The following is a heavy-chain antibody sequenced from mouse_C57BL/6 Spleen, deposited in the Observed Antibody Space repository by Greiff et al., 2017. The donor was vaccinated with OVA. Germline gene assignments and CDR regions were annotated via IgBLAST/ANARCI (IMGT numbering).Heavy chain of an antibody. CDR2: INPYNGGT. Sequence: EVQLQQSGPVLVKPGASVKMSCKASGYTFTDYYMNWVKQSHGKSLEWIGVINPYNGGTSYNQKFKGKATLTVDKSSSTAYMELNSLTSEDSAVYYCARSLYGNYVDYAMDYWGQGTSVTVSS. CDR3: ARSLYGNYVDYAMDY. J-gene: IGHJ4*01. CDR1: GYTFTDYY. V-gene: IGHV1-19*01. D-gene: IGHD2-1*01.